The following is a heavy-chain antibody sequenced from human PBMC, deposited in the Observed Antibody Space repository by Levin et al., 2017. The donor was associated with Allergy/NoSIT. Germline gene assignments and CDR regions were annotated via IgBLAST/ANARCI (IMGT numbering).Heavy chain of an antibody. J-gene: IGHJ3*02. V-gene: IGHV1-2*02. Sequence: GESLKISCKASGYTFTGYYMHWVRQAPGQGLEWMGWINPNSGGTNYAQKFQGRVTMTRDTSISTAYMELSRLRSDDTDVYYCATRGDYYDSSGYDAFDIWGQGTMVTVSS. D-gene: IGHD3-22*01. CDR3: ATRGDYYDSSGYDAFDI. CDR1: GYTFTGYY. CDR2: INPNSGGT.